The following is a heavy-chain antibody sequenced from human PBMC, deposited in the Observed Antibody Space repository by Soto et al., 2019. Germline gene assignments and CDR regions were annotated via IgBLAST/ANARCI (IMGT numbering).Heavy chain of an antibody. J-gene: IGHJ4*02. D-gene: IGHD3-10*01. CDR1: GFTFSAYA. CDR3: ARGPGELVSYFDY. Sequence: PGGSLRLSCAGSGFTFSAYAMNWVRQAPGKGLEWVSGIIASGGATYYADSVKGRFTISRDNSKNTLSLQMNSLRAEDTAVYYCARGPGELVSYFDYWGQGTLVTVSS. CDR2: IIASGGAT. V-gene: IGHV3-23*01.